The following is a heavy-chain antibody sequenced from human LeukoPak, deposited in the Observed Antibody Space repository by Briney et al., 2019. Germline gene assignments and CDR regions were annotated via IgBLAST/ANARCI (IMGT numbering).Heavy chain of an antibody. V-gene: IGHV3-23*01. CDR3: AKGVVPAAKRGGDAFDI. J-gene: IGHJ3*02. CDR2: ISGSGGST. Sequence: HPGGSLRLSCAASGFTFSSYAMSWVRQAPGKGLEWVSAISGSGGSTYYADSVKGRFTISRDNSKNTLYLQMNSLRAEDTAVYYCAKGVVPAAKRGGDAFDIWGQGTMVTVSS. D-gene: IGHD2-2*01. CDR1: GFTFSSYA.